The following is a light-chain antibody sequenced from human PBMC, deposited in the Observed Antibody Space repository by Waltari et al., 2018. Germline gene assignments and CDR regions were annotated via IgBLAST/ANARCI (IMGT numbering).Light chain of an antibody. V-gene: IGKV1-39*01. Sequence: TCRASQTISNDLNWYQQKPGKAPKVLISAASTLQSGVPSRFSGSRSGTDFTLIITSLQPEDFATYYCQQGYSVPYTFGQGTKLEIK. CDR3: QQGYSVPYT. J-gene: IGKJ2*01. CDR1: QTISND. CDR2: AAS.